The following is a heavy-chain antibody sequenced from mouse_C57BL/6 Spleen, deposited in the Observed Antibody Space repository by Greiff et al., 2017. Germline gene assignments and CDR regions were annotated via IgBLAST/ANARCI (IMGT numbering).Heavy chain of an antibody. CDR2: IRSKSNNYAT. Sequence: EVQLKESGGGLVQPKGSLKLSCAASGFSFNTYAMNWVRQAPGKGLEWVARIRSKSNNYATYYADSVKDRFTISRDDSESMLYLQMNNLKTEDTAMYYCVRRGSSYWYFDVWGTGTTVTVSS. V-gene: IGHV10-1*01. CDR3: VRRGSSYWYFDV. D-gene: IGHD3-1*01. J-gene: IGHJ1*03. CDR1: GFSFNTYA.